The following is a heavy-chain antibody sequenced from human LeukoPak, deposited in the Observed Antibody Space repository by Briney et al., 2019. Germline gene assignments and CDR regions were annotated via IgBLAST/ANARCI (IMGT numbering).Heavy chain of an antibody. Sequence: GASVKVSCKASGYTFTSYGINWVRQATGQGLEWMGWMNPNSGNTGYAQKFQGRVTMTRNTSISTAYMELSSLRSEDTAVYYCARNDFWSGYSNDMDVWGQGTTVTVSS. CDR2: MNPNSGNT. J-gene: IGHJ6*02. V-gene: IGHV1-8*02. D-gene: IGHD3-3*01. CDR3: ARNDFWSGYSNDMDV. CDR1: GYTFTSYG.